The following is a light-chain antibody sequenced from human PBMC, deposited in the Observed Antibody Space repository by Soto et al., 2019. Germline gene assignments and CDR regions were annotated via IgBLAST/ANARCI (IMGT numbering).Light chain of an antibody. CDR3: QQYYSYPRT. CDR1: QGISSY. Sequence: AIRMTQSPSAFSASTGDRVTITCRASQGISSYLAWYQQKPGKAPKLLIYAASTLQSGVPSRFRGSGSGTDFTLTISCLQSEDFETYYCQQYYSYPRTFGQGTKVDI. V-gene: IGKV1-8*01. J-gene: IGKJ1*01. CDR2: AAS.